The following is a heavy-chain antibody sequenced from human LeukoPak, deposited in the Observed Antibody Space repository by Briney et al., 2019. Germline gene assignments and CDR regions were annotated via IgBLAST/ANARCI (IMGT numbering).Heavy chain of an antibody. CDR2: ISGHNDDT. V-gene: IGHV1-18*01. CDR3: ARAGYCSGGSCYPYYYYYYMDV. J-gene: IGHJ6*03. CDR1: GYTFTSYA. Sequence: ASVKVSCKASGYTFTSYAISWVRQAPGQGIEWMGWISGHNDDTNYAQRLQGRVTMTTDTSTSTAYMELRSLRSDDTAVYYCARAGYCSGGSCYPYYYYYYMDVWGKGTTVTVSS. D-gene: IGHD2-15*01.